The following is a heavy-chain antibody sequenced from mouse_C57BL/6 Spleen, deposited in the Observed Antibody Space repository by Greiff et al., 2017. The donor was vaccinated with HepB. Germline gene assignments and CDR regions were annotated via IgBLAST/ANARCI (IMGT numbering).Heavy chain of an antibody. CDR3: ARYYGSTNWYFDV. CDR2: IYPGDGDT. CDR1: GYAFSSSW. V-gene: IGHV1-82*01. J-gene: IGHJ1*03. D-gene: IGHD1-1*01. Sequence: VQVVESGPELVKPGASVKISCKASGYAFSSSWMNWVKQRPGKGLEWIGRIYPGDGDTNYNGKFKGKATLTADKSSSTAYMQLSSLTSEDSAVYFCARYYGSTNWYFDVWGTGTTVTVSS.